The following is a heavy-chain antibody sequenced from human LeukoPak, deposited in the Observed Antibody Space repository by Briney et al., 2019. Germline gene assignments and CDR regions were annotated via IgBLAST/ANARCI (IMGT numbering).Heavy chain of an antibody. CDR2: IFHSGNS. CDR1: GYSMSSGYY. V-gene: IGHV4-38-2*02. CDR3: ARVGYNWNLWFDF. D-gene: IGHD1-7*01. J-gene: IGHJ3*01. Sequence: SETLSLTCIVSGYSMSSGYYWGWIRQPPGKGLQWIGSIFHSGNSYYNPSLKSRVTISVDTSKNQFSLKVNSVTAADTAVYYCARVGYNWNLWFDFWGQGTTVTVSS.